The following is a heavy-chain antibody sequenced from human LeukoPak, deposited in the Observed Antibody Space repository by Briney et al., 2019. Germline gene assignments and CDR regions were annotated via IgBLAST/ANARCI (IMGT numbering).Heavy chain of an antibody. J-gene: IGHJ4*02. CDR3: THDSSGYNYYFDY. CDR2: ISSNGGST. CDR1: GFTFSSYA. Sequence: GGSLRLSCAASGFTFSSYAMHWVRQAPGKGLEYVSAISSNGGSTYYANSVKGRFTISRDNAKNSLYLQMNSLKTEDTALYYCTHDSSGYNYYFDYWGQGTLVTVSS. D-gene: IGHD3-22*01. V-gene: IGHV3-64*01.